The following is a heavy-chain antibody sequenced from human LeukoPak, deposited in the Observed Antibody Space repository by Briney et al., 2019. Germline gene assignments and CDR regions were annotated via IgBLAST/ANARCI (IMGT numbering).Heavy chain of an antibody. CDR3: GRTRYSYIGVELRDHFYYYMDV. CDR2: IIPIFGTA. J-gene: IGHJ6*03. V-gene: IGHV1-69*01. CDR1: GGTFSSYA. Sequence: GSSVKVSCKASGGTFSSYAISWVRQAPGQGLGWMGGIIPIFGTANYAQNFQGRVTITADESTSTAYMELSSLRSEDTAVYYCGRTRYSYIGVELRDHFYYYMDVWGKGTTVTVSS. D-gene: IGHD5-18*01.